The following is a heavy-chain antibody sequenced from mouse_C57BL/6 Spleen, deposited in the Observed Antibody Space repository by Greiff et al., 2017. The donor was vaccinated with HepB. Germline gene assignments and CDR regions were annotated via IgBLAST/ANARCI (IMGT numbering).Heavy chain of an antibody. CDR1: GYTFTSYW. V-gene: IGHV1-69*01. D-gene: IGHD4-1*01. Sequence: QVQLQQPGAELVMPGASVKLSCKASGYTFTSYWMHWVKQRPGQGLEWIGEIAPSDSYTNYNQKFKGKSTLTVDKSSSTAYLQLSSLTSEDSAVYYCARGGLGQDAFDYWGQGTTLTVSS. J-gene: IGHJ2*01. CDR2: IAPSDSYT. CDR3: ARGGLGQDAFDY.